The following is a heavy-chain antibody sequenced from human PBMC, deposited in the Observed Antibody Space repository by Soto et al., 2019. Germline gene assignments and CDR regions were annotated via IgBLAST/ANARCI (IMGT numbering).Heavy chain of an antibody. V-gene: IGHV4-39*07. D-gene: IGHD3-22*01. CDR2: IYSSENT. Sequence: PSETLSLTCTVSGGSVSSNSYSWGWVRQSPGKGLEWIGTIYSSENTYYNPSLQNRVTISIDTSKNQVSLKVNSVTAADTAVYYCARFDYYDSSGYLDFGPKWGQGTLVTVSS. J-gene: IGHJ4*02. CDR3: ARFDYYDSSGYLDFGPK. CDR1: GGSVSSNSYS.